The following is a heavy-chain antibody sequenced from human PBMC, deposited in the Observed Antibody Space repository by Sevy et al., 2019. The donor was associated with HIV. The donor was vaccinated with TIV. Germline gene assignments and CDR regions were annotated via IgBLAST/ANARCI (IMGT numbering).Heavy chain of an antibody. J-gene: IGHJ1*01. Sequence: GGSLRLSCAATGFTFSGSAMHWVRQASGKGLEWVGRIRSKANSYATAYAASVKGRFTISRDDSKNTAYLQMNSLKTEDTAVYYCTRGVPGSYSYFQHWGQGTLVTVSS. CDR1: GFTFSGSA. CDR3: TRGVPGSYSYFQH. CDR2: IRSKANSYAT. V-gene: IGHV3-73*01. D-gene: IGHD3-10*01.